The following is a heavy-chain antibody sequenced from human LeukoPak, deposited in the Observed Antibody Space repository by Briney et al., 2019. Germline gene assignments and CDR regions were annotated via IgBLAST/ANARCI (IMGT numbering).Heavy chain of an antibody. Sequence: ASVKVSCKASEYTFTGYYMHWVRQAPGQGLEWMGWINPNSGGTNYAQKFQGRVTMTRDTSISTAYMEVSRLRSDDTAVYYCARDHCSGGSCYSGVNWFVPWGQGTLVTVSS. J-gene: IGHJ5*02. CDR2: INPNSGGT. D-gene: IGHD2-15*01. V-gene: IGHV1-2*02. CDR1: EYTFTGYY. CDR3: ARDHCSGGSCYSGVNWFVP.